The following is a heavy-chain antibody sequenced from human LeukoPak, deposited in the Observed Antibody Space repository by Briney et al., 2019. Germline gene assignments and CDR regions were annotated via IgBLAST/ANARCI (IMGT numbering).Heavy chain of an antibody. CDR2: INWNGGST. D-gene: IGHD4-17*01. V-gene: IGHV3-20*04. CDR3: AKGSDGDPGWAVDY. Sequence: RPGGSLRLSCAASGFTFDDYGMSWVRQAPGKGLEWVSGINWNGGSTDYADSVKGRFTISRDNSKNTLYLQMNSLRAEDTAVYYCAKGSDGDPGWAVDYWGQGTLVTVSS. CDR1: GFTFDDYG. J-gene: IGHJ4*02.